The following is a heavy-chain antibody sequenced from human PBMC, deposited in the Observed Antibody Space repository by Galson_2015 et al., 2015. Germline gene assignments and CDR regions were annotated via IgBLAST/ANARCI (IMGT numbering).Heavy chain of an antibody. CDR3: AKVGMRWLQLQVDY. CDR2: ISYDGSNK. D-gene: IGHD5-24*01. CDR1: GFTFSSYG. J-gene: IGHJ4*02. Sequence: SLRLSCAASGFTFSSYGMHWVRQAPGKGLEWVAVISYDGSNKYYADSVKGRFTISRDNSKNTLYLQMNSLRAEDTAVYYCAKVGMRWLQLQVDYWGQGTLVTVSS. V-gene: IGHV3-30*18.